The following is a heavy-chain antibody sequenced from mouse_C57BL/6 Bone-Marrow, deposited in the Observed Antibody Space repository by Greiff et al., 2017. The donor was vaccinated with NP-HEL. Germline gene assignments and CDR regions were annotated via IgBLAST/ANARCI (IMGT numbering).Heavy chain of an antibody. D-gene: IGHD2-3*01. Sequence: EVQLVESGGGLVQPKGSLKLSCAASGYCFNTYAMNWVRQAQGKGLEWVARIRSKSNNYATYYDDSLKDRFTISRDDSESMIYMQMNNLKTRDTAMYYCVRQGYDGYYLDYWGQGTTLTVSS. J-gene: IGHJ2*01. CDR2: IRSKSNNYAT. V-gene: IGHV10-1*01. CDR3: VRQGYDGYYLDY. CDR1: GYCFNTYA.